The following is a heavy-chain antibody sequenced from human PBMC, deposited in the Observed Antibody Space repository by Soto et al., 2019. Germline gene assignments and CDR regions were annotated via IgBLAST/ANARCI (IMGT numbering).Heavy chain of an antibody. Sequence: EVQLVESGGGLVKPGGSLRLSCAASGFIFSNAWMNWVRQAPGKGLEWVGRIKSKSDGGTTDYAAPVRGRFNISREDSKPTLHLQMNGLKLGITVVYYFTTGWSSKAYWGQGNLVTVSS. J-gene: IGHJ4*02. CDR3: TTGWSSKAY. V-gene: IGHV3-15*01. CDR2: IKSKSDGGTT. D-gene: IGHD2-2*01. CDR1: GFIFSNAW.